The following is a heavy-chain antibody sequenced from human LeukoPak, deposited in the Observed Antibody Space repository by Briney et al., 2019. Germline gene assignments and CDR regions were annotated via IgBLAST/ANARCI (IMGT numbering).Heavy chain of an antibody. Sequence: PETLSLTCTVSGCSISSYYWSWIRQPPGKGLEWIGYIYHSGSTNYNPSLKSRVTISVDTSKNQFSLKLTSLTAADTAVYYCAKGGKGFPLGLRFDSWGEGTLVSVSS. J-gene: IGHJ4*02. CDR3: AKGGKGFPLGLRFDS. V-gene: IGHV4-59*01. CDR2: IYHSGST. D-gene: IGHD2-21*01. CDR1: GCSISSYY.